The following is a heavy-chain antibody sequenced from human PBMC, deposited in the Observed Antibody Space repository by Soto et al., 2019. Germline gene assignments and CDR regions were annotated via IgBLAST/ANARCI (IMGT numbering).Heavy chain of an antibody. CDR2: IHYSGST. CDR1: GGSISNSGYY. CDR3: ARHAKGYYASGLYKYWFDP. Sequence: PSETLSLTCTVSGGSISNSGYYLAWIRQSPGKGLEYIGSIHYSGSTYYNPSIKSRVSMSVDTSKNQFSLKLSSVAAADTVVYYCARHAKGYYASGLYKYWFDPWDQGTPVTVSS. J-gene: IGHJ5*02. V-gene: IGHV4-39*01. D-gene: IGHD3-10*01.